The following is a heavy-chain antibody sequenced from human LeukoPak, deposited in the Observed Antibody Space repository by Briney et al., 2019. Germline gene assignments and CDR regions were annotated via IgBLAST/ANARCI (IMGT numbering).Heavy chain of an antibody. V-gene: IGHV1-69*01. Sequence: SVKVSCEASGGTFSSYAISWVRQAPGQGLEWMGGIIPIFGTANYAQKFQGRVTITADESTSTAYMELSSLRSEDTAVYYCARSYYYDSSGSFDYWGQGTLVTVSS. CDR2: IIPIFGTA. D-gene: IGHD3-22*01. CDR1: GGTFSSYA. CDR3: ARSYYYDSSGSFDY. J-gene: IGHJ4*02.